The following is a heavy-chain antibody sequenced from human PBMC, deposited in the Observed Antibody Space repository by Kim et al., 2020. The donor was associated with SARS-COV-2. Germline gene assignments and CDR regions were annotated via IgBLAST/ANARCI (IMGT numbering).Heavy chain of an antibody. CDR3: ARATYSSSWCNDY. D-gene: IGHD6-13*01. CDR2: INHSGST. Sequence: SETLSLTCAVYGGSFSGYYWSWIRQPPGKGLEWIGEINHSGSTNYNPSLKSRVTISVDTSKNQFSLKLSSVTAADTAVYYCARATYSSSWCNDYWGQGTLVTVSS. J-gene: IGHJ4*02. V-gene: IGHV4-34*01. CDR1: GGSFSGYY.